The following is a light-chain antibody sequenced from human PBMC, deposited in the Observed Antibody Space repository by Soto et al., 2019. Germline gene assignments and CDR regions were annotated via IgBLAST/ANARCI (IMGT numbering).Light chain of an antibody. CDR2: GAP. CDR3: QQYGSSPLT. CDR1: QSVSSNY. Sequence: EIVLTQSPGTLSLSSGERATLSCRASQSVSSNYLAWYQQKPGQAPWLLIYGAPSRATGIPDRFSGSGSGTDFTLTISRLEPEDFAVYYCQQYGSSPLTFGGGTKVDIK. J-gene: IGKJ4*01. V-gene: IGKV3-20*01.